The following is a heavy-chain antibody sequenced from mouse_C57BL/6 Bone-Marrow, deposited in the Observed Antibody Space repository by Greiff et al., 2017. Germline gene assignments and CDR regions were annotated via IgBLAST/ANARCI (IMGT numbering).Heavy chain of an antibody. D-gene: IGHD2-14*01. V-gene: IGHV1-15*01. CDR1: GYTFTDYE. CDR2: IDPETGGT. Sequence: VKLMESGAELVRPGASVTLSCKASGYTFTDYEMHWVKQTPVHGLEWIGAIDPETGGTAYNQKFKGKAILTADKSSSTAYMELRSLTSEDSAVYYCTREGYFHMDYWGQGTTLTVSS. J-gene: IGHJ2*01. CDR3: TREGYFHMDY.